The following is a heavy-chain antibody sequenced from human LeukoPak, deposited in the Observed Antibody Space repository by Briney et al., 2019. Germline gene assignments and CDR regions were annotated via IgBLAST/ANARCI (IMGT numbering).Heavy chain of an antibody. CDR2: IKQDGSEK. J-gene: IGHJ4*02. CDR3: TREAAAGIDY. V-gene: IGHV3-7*01. CDR1: GFTFSTYW. D-gene: IGHD6-13*01. Sequence: GGSLRLSCAASGFTFSTYWMSWVRQAPGQGLKWVANIKQDGSEKYYLDSVKGRFTISRDNAKNSLYLQMNSLRAEDTAVYFCTREAAAGIDYWGQGTLVTVSS.